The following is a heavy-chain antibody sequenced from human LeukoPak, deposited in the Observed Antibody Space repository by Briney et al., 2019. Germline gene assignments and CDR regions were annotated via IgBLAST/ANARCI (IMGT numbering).Heavy chain of an antibody. CDR2: INQDGSEI. D-gene: IGHD1-26*01. V-gene: IGHV3-7*01. CDR1: GFTFSNYW. CDR3: ARSPYSGSSFDI. Sequence: AGGSLRLSCAASGFTFSNYWMSWVRQAPGKGLEWLANINQDGSEIYYVDSVKGRFTISRDNAKNTLYLQMNSLRAEDTAVYYCARSPYSGSSFDIWGRGTMVTVSS. J-gene: IGHJ3*02.